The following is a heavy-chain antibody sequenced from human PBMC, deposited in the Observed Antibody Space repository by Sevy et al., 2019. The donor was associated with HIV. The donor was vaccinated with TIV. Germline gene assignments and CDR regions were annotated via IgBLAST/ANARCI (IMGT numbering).Heavy chain of an antibody. CDR1: GFTFSDYY. Sequence: GGSLRLSCAASGFTFSDYYMSWIRQAPGKGLEWVSYISTSRSYTNYADSVKGRFTISRDNAKSSLYLHMNSLRAEDTAVYYCARARYTSGWGYFDYWGQGTLVTVSS. CDR2: ISTSRSYT. J-gene: IGHJ4*02. D-gene: IGHD6-19*01. V-gene: IGHV3-11*06. CDR3: ARARYTSGWGYFDY.